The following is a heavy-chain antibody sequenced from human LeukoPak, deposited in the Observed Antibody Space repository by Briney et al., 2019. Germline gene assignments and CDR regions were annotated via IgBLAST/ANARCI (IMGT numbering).Heavy chain of an antibody. D-gene: IGHD4-17*01. CDR2: IYSGGST. V-gene: IGHV3-66*01. J-gene: IGHJ4*02. CDR3: ARDRGDYCDY. Sequence: KXXGWVSVIYSGGSTYYADSVKGRFTISRDNSKNTLYLQMNSLRAEDTAVYYCARDRGDYCDYWGQGTLVTVSS.